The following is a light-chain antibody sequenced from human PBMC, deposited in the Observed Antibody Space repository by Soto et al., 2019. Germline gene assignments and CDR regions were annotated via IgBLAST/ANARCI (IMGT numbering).Light chain of an antibody. CDR1: SSDVGDYNY. J-gene: IGLJ1*01. CDR2: DVS. CDR3: GSYTSSNTYV. V-gene: IGLV2-14*03. Sequence: QSVLTQPASVSGSPGQSITISCTGTSSDVGDYNYVSWYQQHPGKAPKLMIYDVSNRPSGVSNRFSGSKSGNTASLTISGLQAEAEVYYYCGSYTSSNTYVFGTGTKVTVL.